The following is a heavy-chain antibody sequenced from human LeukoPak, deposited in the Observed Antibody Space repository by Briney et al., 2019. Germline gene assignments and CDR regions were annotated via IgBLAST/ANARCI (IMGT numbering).Heavy chain of an antibody. Sequence: SVKVSCKASGGTFSSYAISWVRQAPGQGLEWMGGIIPIFGTANYAQKFQGRVTITADESTSSAYMELSSLRSEDTAVYYCARGLVGATDGDYWGQGTLVTVSS. J-gene: IGHJ4*02. V-gene: IGHV1-69*13. CDR2: IIPIFGTA. CDR1: GGTFSSYA. CDR3: ARGLVGATDGDY. D-gene: IGHD1-26*01.